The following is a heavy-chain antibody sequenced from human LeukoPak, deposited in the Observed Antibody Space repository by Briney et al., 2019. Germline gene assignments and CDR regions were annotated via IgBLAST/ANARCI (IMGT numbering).Heavy chain of an antibody. Sequence: SETLSLTCTVSGGSISSYYWSWIRQPPGKGLEWIGYIYYSGSTNYNPSLKSRVTISVDTSKNQFSLKLSSVTAADTAVYCCAAVAGTSWFDPWGQGTLVTVSS. CDR2: IYYSGST. CDR3: AAVAGTSWFDP. CDR1: GGSISSYY. D-gene: IGHD6-19*01. V-gene: IGHV4-59*01. J-gene: IGHJ5*02.